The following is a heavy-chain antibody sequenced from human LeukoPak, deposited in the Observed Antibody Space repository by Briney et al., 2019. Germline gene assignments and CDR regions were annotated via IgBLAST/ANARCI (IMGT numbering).Heavy chain of an antibody. CDR2: IRYDGSNK. CDR1: GFTFSSYG. J-gene: IGHJ4*02. CDR3: AKASWIQLWHCFDY. D-gene: IGHD5-18*01. V-gene: IGHV3-30*02. Sequence: GGSLRLSCAASGFTFSSYGMHWVRQAPGKGLEWVAFIRYDGSNKYYADSVKGRFTISRDNSKNTLYLQMNSLRAEDTAVYYCAKASWIQLWHCFDYWGQGTLVTVSS.